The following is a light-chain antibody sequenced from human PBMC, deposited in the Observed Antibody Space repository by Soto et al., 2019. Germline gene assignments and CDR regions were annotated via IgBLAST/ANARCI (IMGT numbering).Light chain of an antibody. CDR3: QSYDSSLSAVV. V-gene: IGLV1-40*01. J-gene: IGLJ2*01. Sequence: QSVLTQPPSVSGAPGQRVTISCTGSSSNIGAHYDVHWYQQLPRTAPKLLIYGNSNRPSGVPDRFSGSKSAASASLAITGLQAEDEADYYCQSYDSSLSAVVFGGGTKLTVL. CDR1: SSNIGAHYD. CDR2: GNS.